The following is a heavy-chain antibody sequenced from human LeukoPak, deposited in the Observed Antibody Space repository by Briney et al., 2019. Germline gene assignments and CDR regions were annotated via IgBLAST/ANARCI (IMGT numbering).Heavy chain of an antibody. J-gene: IGHJ4*02. CDR1: GFTFSSYA. D-gene: IGHD6-19*01. CDR2: ISYDGSNK. V-gene: IGHV3-30-3*01. Sequence: PGGSLRLSCAASGFTFSSYAMHWVRQAPGKGLEWVAVISYDGSNKYYADSVKGRFTISRDNPKNTLYLQMNSLRAEDTAVYYCARAHNGQWLVLGYFDYWGQGTLVTVSS. CDR3: ARAHNGQWLVLGYFDY.